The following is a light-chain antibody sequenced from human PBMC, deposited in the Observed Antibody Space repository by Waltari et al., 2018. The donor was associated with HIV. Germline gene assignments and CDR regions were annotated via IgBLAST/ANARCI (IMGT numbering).Light chain of an antibody. CDR1: TSNIGAGYD. J-gene: IGLJ2*01. Sequence: QSGLTQPPSVSGAPGQRVTISCPRSTSNIGAGYDVHWYQQIPGTAPKLLIYGNNNRPSGVPDRFAGSKSGTSASLAITGLQPEDEADYYCQSYDHSLRVVFGGGTKLTVL. V-gene: IGLV1-40*01. CDR2: GNN. CDR3: QSYDHSLRVV.